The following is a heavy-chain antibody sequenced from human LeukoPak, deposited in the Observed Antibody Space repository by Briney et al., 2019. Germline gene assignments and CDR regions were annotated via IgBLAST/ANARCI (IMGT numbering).Heavy chain of an antibody. D-gene: IGHD3-22*01. CDR1: GFTFSSYA. CDR3: AASYYYDSSGYYSPGY. CDR2: ISYDGSNN. Sequence: GSLRLSCAASGFTFSSYAMSWVRQAPGKGLEWVALISYDGSNNYYADSVKGRFTISRDNSKNTLYLQMSSLRAEDTAVYYCAASYYYDSSGYYSPGYWGQGTLVTVSS. V-gene: IGHV3-30*03. J-gene: IGHJ4*02.